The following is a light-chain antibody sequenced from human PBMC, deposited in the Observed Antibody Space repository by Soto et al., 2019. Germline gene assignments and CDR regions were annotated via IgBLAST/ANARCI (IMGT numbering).Light chain of an antibody. Sequence: QSALTQPASVSGSLGRSITISCTGTSSDVGGYNYVSWYQQHPGKAPKLMIYEVSNRPSGVSNRFSGSKSGNAASLTISGLQAEDEADYYCSSYKSSSSYVFGAGTKVTVL. J-gene: IGLJ1*01. CDR2: EVS. CDR1: SSDVGGYNY. V-gene: IGLV2-14*01. CDR3: SSYKSSSSYV.